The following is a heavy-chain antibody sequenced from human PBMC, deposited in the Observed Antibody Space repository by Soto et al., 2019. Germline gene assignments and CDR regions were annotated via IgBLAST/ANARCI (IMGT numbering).Heavy chain of an antibody. Sequence: PGGSLRLSCAASGFTFSGYYMSWIRQAPGKGLEWVSYISSSSSYTNYADSVKGRFTISRDNAKNSLYLQMNSLRAEDTAVYYCARERSEGTYVRVSFFDYWGQGTLVTVSS. D-gene: IGHD1-1*01. CDR1: GFTFSGYY. CDR3: ARERSEGTYVRVSFFDY. V-gene: IGHV3-11*06. J-gene: IGHJ4*02. CDR2: ISSSSSYT.